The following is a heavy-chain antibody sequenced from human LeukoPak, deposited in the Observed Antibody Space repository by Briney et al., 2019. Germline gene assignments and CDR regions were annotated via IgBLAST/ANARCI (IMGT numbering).Heavy chain of an antibody. J-gene: IGHJ4*02. CDR3: ILGFFGNW. CDR2: IKSKTDGGTT. V-gene: IGHV3-15*01. Sequence: KRGESLQISCAASGFTFSNAWMSWVRQAPGKGLEWVGRIKSKTDGGTTDYAAPVKGRFTISRDDSKNTLYLQMNSLKTEDTAVYYCILGFFGNWGGQGTLVTVSS. D-gene: IGHD1-1*01. CDR1: GFTFSNAW.